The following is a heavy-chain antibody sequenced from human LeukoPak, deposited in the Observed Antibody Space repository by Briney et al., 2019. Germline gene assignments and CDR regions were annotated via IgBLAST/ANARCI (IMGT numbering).Heavy chain of an antibody. CDR1: GFTFSSYW. V-gene: IGHV3-7*01. J-gene: IGHJ4*02. D-gene: IGHD4/OR15-4a*01. Sequence: PGGSLRLSCAASGFTFSSYWMSWVRQAPGKGLEWVANIKQDGSEKYYVDSVKGRSTISRDNAKNSLYLQMNSLRAEDTAVYYCARVHGAYPFDYWGQGTLVTVSS. CDR3: ARVHGAYPFDY. CDR2: IKQDGSEK.